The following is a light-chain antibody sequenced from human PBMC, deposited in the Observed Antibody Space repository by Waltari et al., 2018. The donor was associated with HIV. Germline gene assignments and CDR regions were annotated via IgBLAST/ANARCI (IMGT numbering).Light chain of an antibody. CDR1: SSDVGSYGY. CDR3: SSYAGSKNRVV. J-gene: IGLJ2*01. V-gene: IGLV2-8*01. Sequence: QSALTQSPSASGSPGQAVTISCSGTSSDVGSYGYASWYQQYPGKAPKLIIYDIYKRPSGVPHRFSGSKSGNTASLTVSGLQAEDEANYYCSSYAGSKNRVVFGGGTFLTVL. CDR2: DIY.